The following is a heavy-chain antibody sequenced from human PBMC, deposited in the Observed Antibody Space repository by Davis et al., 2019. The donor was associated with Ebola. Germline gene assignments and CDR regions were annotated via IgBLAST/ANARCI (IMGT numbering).Heavy chain of an antibody. Sequence: PGGSLRLSCAASGFTFSSYSMNWVRQAPGKGLEWVSSISSSSSYIYYADSVKGRFTISRDNSKNTLYLQMNSLRAEDTAVYYCAKAPPGGSYYWFDYWGQGTLVTVSS. CDR3: AKAPPGGSYYWFDY. V-gene: IGHV3-21*04. CDR1: GFTFSSYS. J-gene: IGHJ4*02. D-gene: IGHD2-15*01. CDR2: ISSSSSYI.